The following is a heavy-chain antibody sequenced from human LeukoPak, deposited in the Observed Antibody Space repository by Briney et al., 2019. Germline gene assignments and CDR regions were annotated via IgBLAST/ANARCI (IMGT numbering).Heavy chain of an antibody. CDR1: GFTFSSYA. V-gene: IGHV3-23*01. CDR2: ISGSGGST. D-gene: IGHD3-22*01. Sequence: PGGSLRLSCAAAGFTFSSYAMSWVRQAPGKGLEWVSAISGSGGSTYYADSVKGRFTISRDNSKNTLYLQVNSLRAEDTAVYYCAKVYYDSSGYYYLQYYFDYWGQGTLVTVSS. CDR3: AKVYYDSSGYYYLQYYFDY. J-gene: IGHJ4*02.